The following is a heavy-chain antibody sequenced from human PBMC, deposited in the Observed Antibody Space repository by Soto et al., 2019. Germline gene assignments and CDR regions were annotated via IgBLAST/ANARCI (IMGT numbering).Heavy chain of an antibody. CDR2: ISGSGGST. D-gene: IGHD3-10*01. CDR3: AKRSGSGSSTIKAPNWFDP. J-gene: IGHJ5*02. CDR1: GFTFSSYA. V-gene: IGHV3-23*01. Sequence: EVQLLESGGGLVQPGGSLRLSCAASGFTFSSYAMSWVRQAPGKGLEWVSAISGSGGSTYYADSVKGRFTISRDNSKNTLYLQMNSLRAEDTAVYYCAKRSGSGSSTIKAPNWFDPWGQGTLVTVSS.